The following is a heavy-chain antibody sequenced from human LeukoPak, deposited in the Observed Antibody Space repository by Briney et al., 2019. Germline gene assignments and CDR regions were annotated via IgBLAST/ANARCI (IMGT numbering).Heavy chain of an antibody. Sequence: GGSLRPSCATSGFTSSDHYIDWVRQAPGKGLEWVARTKNHFEGFTTHYAASVEDRFTISREDSKNSVYLQMTSLKAEDTAVYYCAKEWYSSGWDWGQGTLVTVSS. V-gene: IGHV3-72*01. D-gene: IGHD6-19*01. J-gene: IGHJ4*02. CDR3: AKEWYSSGWD. CDR2: TKNHFEGFTT. CDR1: GFTSSDHY.